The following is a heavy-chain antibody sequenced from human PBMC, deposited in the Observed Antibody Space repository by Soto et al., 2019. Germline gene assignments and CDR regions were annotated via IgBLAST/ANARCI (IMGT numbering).Heavy chain of an antibody. D-gene: IGHD1-1*01. CDR3: AKGRQTSVQH. CDR2: INPNSGST. V-gene: IGHV1-46*01. J-gene: IGHJ1*01. Sequence: GQRLEWMGMINPNSGSTNYAQKIQGRVTLTRDTSTSTVYMELSSLRSEDTALFYCAKGRQTSVQH.